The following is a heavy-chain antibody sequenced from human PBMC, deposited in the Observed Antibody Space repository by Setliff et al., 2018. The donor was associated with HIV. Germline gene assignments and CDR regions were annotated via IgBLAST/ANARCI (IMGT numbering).Heavy chain of an antibody. CDR2: ISWDGGST. Sequence: PGGSLRLSCAASGSTFDDYTMHWVRQAPGKGLEWVSIISWDGGSTYYADSVKGRFTISRDNSKNTLYLQMNSLRAEDTAVYYCARGDYRIIAAAGSGWFDPWGQGTRVTVSS. J-gene: IGHJ5*02. V-gene: IGHV3-43*01. D-gene: IGHD6-13*01. CDR3: ARGDYRIIAAAGSGWFDP. CDR1: GSTFDDYT.